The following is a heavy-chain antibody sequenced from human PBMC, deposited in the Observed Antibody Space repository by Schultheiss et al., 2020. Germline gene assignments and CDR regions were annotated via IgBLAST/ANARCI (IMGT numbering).Heavy chain of an antibody. J-gene: IGHJ5*02. D-gene: IGHD2-15*01. CDR1: GGSISSYC. Sequence: SETLSLTCTVSGGSISSYCWSWIRQPAGKGLEWVGRICTSGITNYNPSLKSRVTMSVDTSKFQFSLRLSSVTAADTAVYYCARVWLYCSGGSCPRLDPWGQGTLVTVSS. CDR2: ICTSGIT. V-gene: IGHV4-4*07. CDR3: ARVWLYCSGGSCPRLDP.